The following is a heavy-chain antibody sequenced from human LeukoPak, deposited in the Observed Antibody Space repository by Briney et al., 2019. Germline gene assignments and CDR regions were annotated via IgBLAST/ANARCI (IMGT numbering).Heavy chain of an antibody. CDR1: GFTFSSYA. D-gene: IGHD3-10*01. CDR3: AKGLDTWFGEYNWFAP. CDR2: ISGSGGST. J-gene: IGHJ5*02. V-gene: IGHV3-23*01. Sequence: PGGSLRLSCAASGFTFSSYAMSWVRQAPGKGLEWVSAISGSGGSTYYADSVKGRFTISRDNSKNTLYLQMNSLRAEDTAVYYCAKGLDTWFGEYNWFAPWGQGTLVTVSS.